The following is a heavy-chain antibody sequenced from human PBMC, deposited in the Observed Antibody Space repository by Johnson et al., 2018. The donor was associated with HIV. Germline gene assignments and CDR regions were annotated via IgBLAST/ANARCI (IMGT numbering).Heavy chain of an antibody. D-gene: IGHD1-26*01. Sequence: VQLVESGGGLVQPGGSLRLSCAASGFTFDDYDMSWIRQAPGKGLEWVSGISWNSGSIGYADSVKGRFTISRDNAKNSLYLQMNSLRAEDTALYYCAKAMRVVGATDFPNPVFYIWGHGTTVTVSS. CDR1: GFTFDDYD. J-gene: IGHJ3*02. CDR2: ISWNSGSI. V-gene: IGHV3-9*01. CDR3: AKAMRVVGATDFPNPVFYI.